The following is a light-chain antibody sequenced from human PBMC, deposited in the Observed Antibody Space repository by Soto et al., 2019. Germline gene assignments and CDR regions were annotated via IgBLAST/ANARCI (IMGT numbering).Light chain of an antibody. CDR1: QSVSSSY. J-gene: IGKJ5*01. V-gene: IGKV3-20*01. CDR2: GAS. CDR3: QQYGSSPIT. Sequence: EIVLTQSPGTLSLSPGERATLSCRASQSVSSSYLAWYQQKPGQAPRVLIYGASSRATGIPDRFSGSGSATDFTLTISRLEPEDCAVYYWQQYGSSPITFGQGTRLEIK.